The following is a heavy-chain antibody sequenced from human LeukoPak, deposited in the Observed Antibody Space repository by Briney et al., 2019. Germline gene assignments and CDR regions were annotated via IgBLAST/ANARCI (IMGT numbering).Heavy chain of an antibody. Sequence: GGSLRLSCAASGFTFSSYWMHWVRQAPGKGLVWVSRINSDGSSTSYADSVKGRFTISRDNAKNTMYLQMNSLRAEDTAVYYCARSGLARRDFDYWGQGTLVTVSS. D-gene: IGHD6-19*01. CDR3: ARSGLARRDFDY. CDR1: GFTFSSYW. V-gene: IGHV3-74*01. CDR2: INSDGSST. J-gene: IGHJ4*02.